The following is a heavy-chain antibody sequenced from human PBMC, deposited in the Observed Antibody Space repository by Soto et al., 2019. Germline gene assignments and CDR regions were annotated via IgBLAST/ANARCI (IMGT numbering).Heavy chain of an antibody. Sequence: EVQLVESGGGLVQPGGSLRLSCAASGFTFSSYWMHWVRQAPGKGLVWVSRIKSDGSDTSYADSVKGRFTISRDNAKNPLYLQMSSLRAEDKAVYYCVRVAYGDLGGWGQGTLVTVSS. V-gene: IGHV3-74*01. J-gene: IGHJ4*02. D-gene: IGHD4-17*01. CDR2: IKSDGSDT. CDR1: GFTFSSYW. CDR3: VRVAYGDLGG.